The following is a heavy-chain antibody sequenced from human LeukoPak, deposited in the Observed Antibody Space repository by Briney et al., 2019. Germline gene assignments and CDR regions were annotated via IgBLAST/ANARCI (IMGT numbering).Heavy chain of an antibody. J-gene: IGHJ4*02. CDR1: GGSISSHY. CDR2: IYYSGIT. Sequence: SETLSLTCTVSGGSISSHYWSWIRQTPGEGLEWIGYIYYSGITNYNPSLKSRVTISVDTSKNQFSLKLSSVTAADTAMYYCARDYQMSGTYSYYFDYWGQGTLVTVSS. V-gene: IGHV4-59*11. D-gene: IGHD1-26*01. CDR3: ARDYQMSGTYSYYFDY.